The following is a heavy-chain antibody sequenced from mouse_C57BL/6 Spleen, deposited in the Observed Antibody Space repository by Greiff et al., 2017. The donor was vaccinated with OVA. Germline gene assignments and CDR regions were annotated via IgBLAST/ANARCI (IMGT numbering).Heavy chain of an antibody. CDR2: IDPSDSYT. D-gene: IGHD1-1*01. Sequence: QVQLQQPGAELVKPGASVKLSCKASGYTFTSYWMQWVKQRPGQGLEWIGEIDPSDSYTNYNQKFKGKATLTVDTSSSTAYMQLSSLTSEDSAVYYCARQGYYGSREDYFDYWGQGTTLTVSS. V-gene: IGHV1-50*01. CDR1: GYTFTSYW. J-gene: IGHJ2*01. CDR3: ARQGYYGSREDYFDY.